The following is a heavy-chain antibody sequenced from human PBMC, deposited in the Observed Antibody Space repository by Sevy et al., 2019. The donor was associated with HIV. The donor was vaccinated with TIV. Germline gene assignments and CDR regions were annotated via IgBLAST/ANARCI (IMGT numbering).Heavy chain of an antibody. V-gene: IGHV1-18*01. D-gene: IGHD6-25*01. CDR2: ISVNNGNR. Sequence: ASVKVSCKASGYTFTTYAITWVRQAPGEGLEWMGWISVNNGNRNYAQKVQDRVTMTTDTSTNTAYMELMSLRSDDTAIYYCARVVMSSGWPCFDYWGQGTLVTVSS. CDR3: ARVVMSSGWPCFDY. CDR1: GYTFTTYA. J-gene: IGHJ4*02.